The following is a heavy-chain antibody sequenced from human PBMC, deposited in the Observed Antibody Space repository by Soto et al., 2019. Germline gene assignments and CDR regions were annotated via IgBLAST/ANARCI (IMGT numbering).Heavy chain of an antibody. D-gene: IGHD1-26*01. CDR1: GGSIRSNNW. V-gene: IGHV4-4*02. Sequence: PSETLSLTCAVSGGSIRSNNWWSWVRQPPGKGLEWIGEIFQSGSTTYNPSLKTRVTISVDKSKNQFSLKLSSVTAADTAVYYCARVYSGSDSDYWGQGTRVNVSS. CDR3: ARVYSGSDSDY. J-gene: IGHJ4*02. CDR2: IFQSGST.